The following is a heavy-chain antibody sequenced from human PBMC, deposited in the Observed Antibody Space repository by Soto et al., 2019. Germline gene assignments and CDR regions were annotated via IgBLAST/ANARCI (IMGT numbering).Heavy chain of an antibody. V-gene: IGHV1-18*04. CDR1: CYTXITYA. CDR3: ARDTGNIVTQYCFDL. D-gene: IGHD1-1*01. J-gene: IGHJ4*02. CDR2: IVGYKGDI. Sequence: SXKVSFKVSCYTXITYALALVRQAPAQGLEWIGWIVGYKGDIKYAKKFQGRVSMTTDTSTEKAYTELRSMRSEDTAVYYCARDTGNIVTQYCFDLWGQGTLGTVSS.